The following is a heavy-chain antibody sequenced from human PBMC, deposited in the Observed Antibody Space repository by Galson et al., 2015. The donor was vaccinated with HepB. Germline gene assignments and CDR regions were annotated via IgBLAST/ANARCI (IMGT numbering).Heavy chain of an antibody. CDR1: GGTFSSYA. CDR3: ARDLRGNSPPDAFDI. J-gene: IGHJ3*02. D-gene: IGHD4-23*01. CDR2: IIPIFGTA. V-gene: IGHV1-69*13. Sequence: SVKVSCKASGGTFSSYAISWVRQAPGQGLEWMGGIIPIFGTANYAQKFQGRVTITADESTSTAYMELSSLRSEDTAVYYCARDLRGNSPPDAFDIWGKGTMVTVSS.